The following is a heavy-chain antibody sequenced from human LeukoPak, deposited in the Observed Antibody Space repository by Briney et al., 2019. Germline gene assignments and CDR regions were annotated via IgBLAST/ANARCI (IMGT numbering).Heavy chain of an antibody. D-gene: IGHD1-26*01. Sequence: GGSLRLSCSASGFIFSTYPMSWVRQAPGKGLEWVSAITGRGDNIYYADSVKGRFTISRDNSENTLFLQMNSLTVEDTAVYYCAKENPVGGTNYFDYWGQGTLVTVSS. CDR2: ITGRGDNI. CDR3: AKENPVGGTNYFDY. CDR1: GFIFSTYP. V-gene: IGHV3-23*01. J-gene: IGHJ4*02.